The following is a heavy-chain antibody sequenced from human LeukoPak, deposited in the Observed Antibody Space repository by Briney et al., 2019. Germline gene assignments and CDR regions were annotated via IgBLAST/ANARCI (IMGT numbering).Heavy chain of an antibody. D-gene: IGHD1-1*01. CDR1: GGSFRRYY. J-gene: IGHJ4*03. V-gene: IGHV4-34*01. CDR3: ARGPTISETGYFDY. CDR2: INHRGDT. Sequence: SETLSLTCAVYGGSFRRYYWSWIRQSPGKGLEWIAEINHRGDTNYNPSVKSRVTISVDTSKNQFSLKVTSLTAADTAVYFCARGPTISETGYFDYWGQGTLVTVSS.